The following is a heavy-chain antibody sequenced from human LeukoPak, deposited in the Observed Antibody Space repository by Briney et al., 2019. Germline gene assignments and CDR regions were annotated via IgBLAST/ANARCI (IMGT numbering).Heavy chain of an antibody. CDR1: GGSISNTNW. D-gene: IGHD3-10*01. J-gene: IGHJ6*02. CDR3: ARDPVLVSNGSGSSPIYYGMDV. V-gene: IGHV4-4*02. CDR2: VTRSGSS. Sequence: SGTLSLTCGVSGGSISNTNWWSWIRQPPGKGLEWIGEVTRSGSSNYNPSLKSRVSISGDTSKKQISLRLRSVTAADTAVYYCARDPVLVSNGSGSSPIYYGMDVWGQGTTVIVSS.